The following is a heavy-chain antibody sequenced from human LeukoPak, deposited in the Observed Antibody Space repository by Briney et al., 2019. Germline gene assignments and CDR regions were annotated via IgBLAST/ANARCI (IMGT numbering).Heavy chain of an antibody. CDR2: INHSGST. D-gene: IGHD2-2*01. Sequence: SETLSLTCAVYGGSFSGYYWSWIRQPPGKGLEWIGEINHSGSTNYNPSLKSRVTISVDTSKNQFSLKLSSVTAADTAVYYCAREVVVPAASGGWFGPWGQGTLVTVSS. CDR1: GGSFSGYY. CDR3: AREVVVPAASGGWFGP. J-gene: IGHJ5*02. V-gene: IGHV4-34*01.